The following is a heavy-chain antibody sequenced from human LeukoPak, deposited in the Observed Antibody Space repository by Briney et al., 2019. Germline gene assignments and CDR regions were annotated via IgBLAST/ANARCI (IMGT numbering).Heavy chain of an antibody. V-gene: IGHV3-74*01. CDR2: IKTDGSST. CDR1: GFTFSSYW. Sequence: PGGSLRLSCAASGFTFSSYWMHWVRQAPGKGLVWVSRIKTDGSSTSYADSVKGRFTISRDNAKNIQYLQMNALRVDDTAVYYCAIDVIDGLPDYFNYWGQGTLVTVSS. CDR3: AIDVIDGLPDYFNY. J-gene: IGHJ4*02. D-gene: IGHD2-21*01.